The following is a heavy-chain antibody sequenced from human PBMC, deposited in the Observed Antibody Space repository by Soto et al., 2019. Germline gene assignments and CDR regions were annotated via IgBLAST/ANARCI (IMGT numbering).Heavy chain of an antibody. CDR2: ISAYNGNT. CDR3: AVVYYDFWSGPQAPLDP. Sequence: ASVKVSCKASGYTFTSYGISWVRQAPGQGREWMGWISAYNGNTNYAQKLQGRVTMTTDTSTSTAYMELRSLRSDDTAVYYCAVVYYDFWSGPQAPLDPWGQGTLVTVSS. J-gene: IGHJ5*02. V-gene: IGHV1-18*01. D-gene: IGHD3-3*01. CDR1: GYTFTSYG.